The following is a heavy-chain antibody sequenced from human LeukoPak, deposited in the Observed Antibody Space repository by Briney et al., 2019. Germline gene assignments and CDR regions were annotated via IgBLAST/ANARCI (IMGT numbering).Heavy chain of an antibody. CDR2: INTNTGNP. Sequence: GASVKVSCKASGYTFTSYAMNWVRQAPGQGLEWMGWINTNTGNPTYAQGFTGRFVFSLDTSVSTAYLQISSLKAEDTAVYYCAREQCGGDCYSETNFDYWGQGTPVTVSS. CDR1: GYTFTSYA. V-gene: IGHV7-4-1*02. J-gene: IGHJ4*02. D-gene: IGHD2-21*02. CDR3: AREQCGGDCYSETNFDY.